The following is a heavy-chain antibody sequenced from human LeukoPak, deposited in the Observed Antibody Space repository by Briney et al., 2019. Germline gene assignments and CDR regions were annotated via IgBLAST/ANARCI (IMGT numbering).Heavy chain of an antibody. CDR1: GFTFSSYW. J-gene: IGHJ4*02. Sequence: GGSLRLSCAASGFTFSSYWMSWVRQAPGKGLEWVANIKQDGSEKYYVDSVKGRFTISRDNAKNSLFLQMNSLRAEDTALYYCAKDISYMIVGSPLDYWGQGTLVTVSS. V-gene: IGHV3-7*03. CDR3: AKDISYMIVGSPLDY. D-gene: IGHD3-22*01. CDR2: IKQDGSEK.